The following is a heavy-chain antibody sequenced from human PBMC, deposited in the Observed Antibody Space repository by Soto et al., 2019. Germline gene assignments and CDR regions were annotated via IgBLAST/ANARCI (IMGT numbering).Heavy chain of an antibody. CDR3: ARGARFLEWLPPPGWFDP. D-gene: IGHD3-3*01. J-gene: IGHJ5*02. Sequence: PETLCLTCAVYGGSFSGYYWSWCRQPPGKGLEWIGEINHSGSTNYNPSLKSRVTISVDTSKNQFSLKLSSVTAADTAVYYCARGARFLEWLPPPGWFDPWGHGTLVTVS. CDR1: GGSFSGYY. V-gene: IGHV4-34*01. CDR2: INHSGST.